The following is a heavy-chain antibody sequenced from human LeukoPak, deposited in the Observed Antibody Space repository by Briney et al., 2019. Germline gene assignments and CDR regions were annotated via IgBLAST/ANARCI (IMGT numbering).Heavy chain of an antibody. J-gene: IGHJ6*03. Sequence: PGGSLRLSCAASGFTFSSYWMHWVRQAPGKGLVWVSRINTDGSRTSYADSVKGRFTISRDNAKNSLYLQMNSLRAEDTAVYYCARVSSSSWYGYYYYYMDIWGKGTTVTISS. V-gene: IGHV3-74*01. CDR1: GFTFSSYW. CDR3: ARVSSSSWYGYYYYYMDI. CDR2: INTDGSRT. D-gene: IGHD6-13*01.